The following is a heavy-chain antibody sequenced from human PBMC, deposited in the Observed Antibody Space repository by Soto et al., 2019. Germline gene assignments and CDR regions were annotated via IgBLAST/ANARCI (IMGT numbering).Heavy chain of an antibody. CDR3: ATEGAAVGYGYFQH. CDR1: GFSFSNYA. V-gene: IGHV3-23*01. Sequence: DVQLLESGGGLEQPGGSLRLSCAASGFSFSNYAMSWVRQAPGKGLEWVSAIRGGGDVAYYADSVKGRFTISRDNSRNTLYLQMSSLRAEDTAFYYCATEGAAVGYGYFQHWGQGTLVTVSS. J-gene: IGHJ1*01. CDR2: IRGGGDVA. D-gene: IGHD2-2*03.